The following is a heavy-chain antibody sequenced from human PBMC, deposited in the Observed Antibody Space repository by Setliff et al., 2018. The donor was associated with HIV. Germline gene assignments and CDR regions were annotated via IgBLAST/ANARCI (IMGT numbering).Heavy chain of an antibody. J-gene: IGHJ5*02. D-gene: IGHD6-6*01. CDR2: IYYSGST. V-gene: IGHV4-39*07. Sequence: SETLSLTCTVSGGSISSSSYYWGWIRQPPGKGLEWIGSIYYSGSTYYNPSLKSRVTISEDTSKNQFSLKLSSVTAADTAVYYCARDPELYSSSSGWFDPWGQGTLVTVSS. CDR3: ARDPELYSSSSGWFDP. CDR1: GGSISSSSYY.